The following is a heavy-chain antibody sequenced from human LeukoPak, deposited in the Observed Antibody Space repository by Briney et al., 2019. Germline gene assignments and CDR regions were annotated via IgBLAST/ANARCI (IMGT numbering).Heavy chain of an antibody. J-gene: IGHJ4*02. V-gene: IGHV4-31*03. CDR3: AGANSGYYREDSYFDS. CDR1: GGSISSSSYY. CDR2: IYYSGNT. D-gene: IGHD5-12*01. Sequence: PSETLSLTCTVSGGSISSSSYYWSWIRQHPGKGLEWIGYIYYSGNTYYNPSLKSRVTISVDTSKNQFSLKLSSVTAADTAVFYCAGANSGYYREDSYFDSWGQGTLVTVSS.